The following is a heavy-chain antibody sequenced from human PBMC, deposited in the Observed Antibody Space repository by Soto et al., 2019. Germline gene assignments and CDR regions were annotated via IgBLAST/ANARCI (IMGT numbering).Heavy chain of an antibody. D-gene: IGHD3-3*01. Sequence: QLQLQESGPGLVKPSETLSLTCTVSGGSISSSSYYWGWIRQPPGKGLEWIGSIYYSGSTYYNPSLKSRVTISVDTSKNQFSLKLSSVTAADTAVYYCARPRLEGLVDYWGQGTLVTVSS. V-gene: IGHV4-39*01. CDR1: GGSISSSSYY. CDR3: ARPRLEGLVDY. J-gene: IGHJ4*02. CDR2: IYYSGST.